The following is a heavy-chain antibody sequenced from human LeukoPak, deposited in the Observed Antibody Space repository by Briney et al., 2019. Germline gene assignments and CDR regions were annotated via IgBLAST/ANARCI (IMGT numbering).Heavy chain of an antibody. V-gene: IGHV3-33*01. J-gene: IGHJ4*02. CDR2: IWYAGDLK. Sequence: PGGSLRLSCVASGFTISSNGMHWVRQAPGKGLEWVAVIWYAGDLKYYSDSVKGRFTISRDTSKDSLYLQMDSLRAEDTAVYYCARASGSNHNHLDCWGQGTLVTVSS. CDR1: GFTISSNG. CDR3: ARASGSNHNHLDC. D-gene: IGHD1-14*01.